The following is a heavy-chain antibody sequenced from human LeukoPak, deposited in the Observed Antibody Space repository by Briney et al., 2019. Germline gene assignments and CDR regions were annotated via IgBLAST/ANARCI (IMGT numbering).Heavy chain of an antibody. CDR2: ISAYNGNI. D-gene: IGHD5-18*01. CDR1: GYTFTSYG. Sequence: GASVKASCKASGYTFTSYGISWVRQAPGQGLEWMGWISAYNGNINYVQKFQGRVTMTTDISTSTAYMELRSLRSDDTAVFYCVRDLGVDTSMIFFDYWGQGTLVTVSS. J-gene: IGHJ4*02. V-gene: IGHV1-18*01. CDR3: VRDLGVDTSMIFFDY.